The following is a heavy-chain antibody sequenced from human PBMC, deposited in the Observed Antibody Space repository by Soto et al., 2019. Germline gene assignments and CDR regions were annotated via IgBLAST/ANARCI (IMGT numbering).Heavy chain of an antibody. CDR2: IKQDGSEK. Sequence: PGGSLRLSCAASGFTFSSYWMSCVRQAPGKGLEWVANIKQDGSEKYYVDSVKGRFTISRDNAKNSLYLQMNSLRAEDTAVYYCARLYGDYDYYYMDVWGKGTTVTVSS. CDR1: GFTFSSYW. J-gene: IGHJ6*03. D-gene: IGHD4-17*01. V-gene: IGHV3-7*01. CDR3: ARLYGDYDYYYMDV.